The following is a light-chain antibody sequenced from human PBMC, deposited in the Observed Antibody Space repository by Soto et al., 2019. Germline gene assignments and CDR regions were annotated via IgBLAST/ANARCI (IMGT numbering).Light chain of an antibody. J-gene: IGKJ1*01. V-gene: IGKV1-5*03. CDR2: EAS. Sequence: EIQITQSPSTLSASVGDSVTITCRASQSISIYLAWYQQKPGKAPKLLIYEASSLESGVPSRFSGSGSGTEFTLTISSLQPDDFATHYCQQYNSYPWTFGQVTKVDIK. CDR1: QSISIY. CDR3: QQYNSYPWT.